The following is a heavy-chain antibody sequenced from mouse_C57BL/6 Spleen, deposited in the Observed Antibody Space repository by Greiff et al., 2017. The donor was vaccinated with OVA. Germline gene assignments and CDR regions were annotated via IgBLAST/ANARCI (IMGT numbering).Heavy chain of an antibody. CDR2: FHPYNDDT. J-gene: IGHJ3*01. Sequence: VQLQQSGAELVKPGASVKMSCKASGYTFTTYPIEWMKQNHGKSLEWIGNFHPYNDDTKYNEKFKGKATLTVEKSSSTVYLELSRLTSDDSAVYCCARRHYDYDVGFAYWGQGTLVTVSA. V-gene: IGHV1-47*01. CDR3: ARRHYDYDVGFAY. D-gene: IGHD2-4*01. CDR1: GYTFTTYP.